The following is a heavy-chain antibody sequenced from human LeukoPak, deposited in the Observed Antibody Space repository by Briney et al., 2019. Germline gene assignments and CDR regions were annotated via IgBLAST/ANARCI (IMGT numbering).Heavy chain of an antibody. Sequence: ASVKVSCKASGYTFTSYYMHWVRQAPGQGLEWMGIINPSGGSTSYAQKFQGRVTMTRNTSTSTVYMELSSLRSEDTAVYYCASGGWLQLAFDYWGQGTLVTVSS. CDR2: INPSGGST. J-gene: IGHJ4*02. D-gene: IGHD5-24*01. CDR3: ASGGWLQLAFDY. V-gene: IGHV1-46*03. CDR1: GYTFTSYY.